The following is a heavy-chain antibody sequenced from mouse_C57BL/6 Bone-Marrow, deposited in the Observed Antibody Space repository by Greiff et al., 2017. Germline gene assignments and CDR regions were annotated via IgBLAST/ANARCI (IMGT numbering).Heavy chain of an antibody. CDR3: ARNSSYGNLYFDY. D-gene: IGHD2-10*01. Sequence: VQVVESGPGLVAPSQSLSITCTVSGFSLTSYAISWVRQPPGKGLEWLGVIWTGGGTNYNSALKSRLSISKDNSKSQVFLKMNSLQTDDTARYYCARNSSYGNLYFDYWGQGTTLTVSS. V-gene: IGHV2-9-1*01. J-gene: IGHJ2*01. CDR2: IWTGGGT. CDR1: GFSLTSYA.